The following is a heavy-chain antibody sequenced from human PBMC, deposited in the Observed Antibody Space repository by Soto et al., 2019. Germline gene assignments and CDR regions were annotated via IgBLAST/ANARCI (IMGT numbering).Heavy chain of an antibody. Sequence: GGSLRLSCAASGFTFSTYSVNWVRQAPGKGLEWVSYISGSGSTIYYADSVKGRFTISRDNAKNSLYLEMNSLRAEDTAVYYCAREALKLVREYYFDYWGQGTLVTVSS. V-gene: IGHV3-48*01. CDR3: AREALKLVREYYFDY. CDR2: ISGSGSTI. D-gene: IGHD1-1*01. CDR1: GFTFSTYS. J-gene: IGHJ4*02.